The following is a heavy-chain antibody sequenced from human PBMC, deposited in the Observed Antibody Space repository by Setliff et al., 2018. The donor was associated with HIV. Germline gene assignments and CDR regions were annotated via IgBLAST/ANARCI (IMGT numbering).Heavy chain of an antibody. J-gene: IGHJ4*02. D-gene: IGHD6-19*01. CDR2: IYHSGST. CDR1: GGSISSSNW. Sequence: SETLSLTCAVSGGSISSSNWWSWVRQSPGKGLEWIGEIYHSGSTDYNPSLKSRVTISVDTSKNQFSLKLNSVTAADTAVYYCARVRGSSGWYVFDYWGQGTLVTVSS. V-gene: IGHV4-4*02. CDR3: ARVRGSSGWYVFDY.